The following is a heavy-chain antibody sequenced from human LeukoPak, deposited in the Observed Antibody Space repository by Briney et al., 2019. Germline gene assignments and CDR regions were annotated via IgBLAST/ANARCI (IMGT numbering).Heavy chain of an antibody. CDR3: AKDQTMVRGVIITDAFDI. V-gene: IGHV3-74*01. CDR1: GFTFSGYW. CDR2: INSDGSST. Sequence: GGSLRLSCAASGFTFSGYWMHWVRQAPGKGLVWVSRINSDGSSTTYADSVKGRFSISRDNAKNTLYLQMNSLRAEDTAVYYCAKDQTMVRGVIITDAFDIWGQGTMVTVSS. J-gene: IGHJ3*02. D-gene: IGHD3-10*01.